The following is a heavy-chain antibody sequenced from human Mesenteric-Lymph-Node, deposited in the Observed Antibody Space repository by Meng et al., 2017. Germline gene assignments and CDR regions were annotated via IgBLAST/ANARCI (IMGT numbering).Heavy chain of an antibody. CDR2: ISASGGTT. CDR3: VRNNNMDV. V-gene: IGHV3-23*01. CDR1: GFTFGSYA. Sequence: GESLKISCAASGFTFGSYAMTWVRQAQGKGLQWVSGISASGGTTYHSDSVEGRFTISRDNSKNTLYLQMNSLRAEDTAVYYCVRNNNMDVWGQGTTVT. D-gene: IGHD1/OR15-1a*01. J-gene: IGHJ6*01.